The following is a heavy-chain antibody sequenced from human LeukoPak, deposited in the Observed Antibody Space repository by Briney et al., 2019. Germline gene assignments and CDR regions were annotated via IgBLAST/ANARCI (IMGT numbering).Heavy chain of an antibody. CDR1: GGSFSGYY. CDR3: ARGKGEETTVTQPNWFDP. J-gene: IGHJ5*02. CDR2: INHSGST. D-gene: IGHD4-11*01. V-gene: IGHV4-34*01. Sequence: SETLSLTCAVYGGSFSGYYWSWIRQPPGKGLEWIGEINHSGSTNYNPSLKSRVTISADTSKNQFSLKLSSVTAADTAVYYCARGKGEETTVTQPNWFDPWGQGTLVTVSS.